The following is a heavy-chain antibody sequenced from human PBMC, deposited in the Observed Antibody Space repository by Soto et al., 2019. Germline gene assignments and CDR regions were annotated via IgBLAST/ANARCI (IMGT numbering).Heavy chain of an antibody. J-gene: IGHJ6*02. CDR2: IYYSGST. CDR3: ARLEDYSNYYYYGMDV. V-gene: IGHV4-39*01. D-gene: IGHD4-4*01. CDR1: GGSISSSSYY. Sequence: PSETLSLTSTVSGGSISSSSYYWGWIRQPPGKGLEWIGSIYYSGSTYYNPSLKSRVTISVDTSKNQFSLKLSSVTAADTAVYYCARLEDYSNYYYYGMDVWGQGTTVTVSS.